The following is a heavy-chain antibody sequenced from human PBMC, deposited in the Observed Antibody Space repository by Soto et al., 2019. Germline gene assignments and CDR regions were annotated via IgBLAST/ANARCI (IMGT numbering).Heavy chain of an antibody. CDR1: GYTFTSYD. V-gene: IGHV1-8*01. CDR2: MNPNSGNT. CDR3: ARAVRLVVAATFYFDY. J-gene: IGHJ4*02. Sequence: VASVKVSCKASGYTFTSYDINWVRQATGQGLEWMGWMNPNSGNTGYAQKFQGRVTMTRNTSISTAYMELSSLRSEDTAVYYCARAVRLVVAATFYFDYWGQGTLVTVSS. D-gene: IGHD2-15*01.